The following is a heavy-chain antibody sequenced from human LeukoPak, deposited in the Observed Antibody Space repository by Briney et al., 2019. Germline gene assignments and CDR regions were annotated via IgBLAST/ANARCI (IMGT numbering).Heavy chain of an antibody. CDR1: GVSLSSYY. CDR2: IYYSGTT. Sequence: SETLSLTCTVSGVSLSSYYWTWFRQPPGKGLEWIGYIYYSGTTNYNPSLKSRVTMSVDASKNQFSLKLSSVTAADTAVYYCARNAYKFDLWGQGTLVTVSS. D-gene: IGHD1-1*01. CDR3: ARNAYKFDL. V-gene: IGHV4-59*01. J-gene: IGHJ5*02.